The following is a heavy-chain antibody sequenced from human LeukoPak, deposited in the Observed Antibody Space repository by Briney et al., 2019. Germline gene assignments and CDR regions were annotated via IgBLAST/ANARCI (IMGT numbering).Heavy chain of an antibody. CDR1: GYTFTNYD. D-gene: IGHD2-2*01. V-gene: IGHV1-8*01. CDR2: MNPGSGNT. J-gene: IGHJ6*02. CDR3: ARGMPQRRGGMDV. Sequence: ASVKVSCKASGYTFTNYDIDWVRQATGQGPEWMGWMNPGSGNTGYAQRFQGRATMTRDTSINTVYMEVSSLTSEDTALYFCARGMPQRRGGMDVWGQGTTVTVSS.